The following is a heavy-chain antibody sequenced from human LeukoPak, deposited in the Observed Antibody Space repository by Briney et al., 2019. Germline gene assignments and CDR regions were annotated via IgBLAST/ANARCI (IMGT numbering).Heavy chain of an antibody. V-gene: IGHV4-4*07. CDR1: GGSISSYY. Sequence: SETLSLTCTVSGGSISSYYWSWIRQPAGKGREWIGRIYTSGSTNYNPSLKSRGTMSVDTSKNQFSLKLSSVTAADTAVYYCARVRVGSNWNYGSFDYWGQGTLVTVSS. CDR3: ARVRVGSNWNYGSFDY. CDR2: IYTSGST. D-gene: IGHD1-7*01. J-gene: IGHJ4*02.